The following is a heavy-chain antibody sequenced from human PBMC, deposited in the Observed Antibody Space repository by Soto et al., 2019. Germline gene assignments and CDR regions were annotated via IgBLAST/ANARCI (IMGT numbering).Heavy chain of an antibody. J-gene: IGHJ6*02. Sequence: PSETLSLTCAVYGGSFSGYYWSWIRQPPGKGLEWIGEINHSGSTNYNPSLKSRVTISVDTSKNHFSLKLSSVAAADTAVYYCARRARYYDFWSGSRGVNYYYGMDVWGQGTTVTVSS. D-gene: IGHD3-3*01. CDR2: INHSGST. CDR3: ARRARYYDFWSGSRGVNYYYGMDV. CDR1: GGSFSGYY. V-gene: IGHV4-34*01.